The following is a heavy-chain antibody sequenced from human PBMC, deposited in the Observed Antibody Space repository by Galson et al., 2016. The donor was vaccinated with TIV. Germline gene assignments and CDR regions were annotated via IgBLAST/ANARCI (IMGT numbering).Heavy chain of an antibody. J-gene: IGHJ4*02. CDR2: IDPSGGST. Sequence: SVKVSCKASGYTFTRCYMHWMRQAPGQGLEWMGVIDPSGGSTTYAQKFQGRVTMTRDTSTSTVYMELSSLTSEDTAVYYCATYGSGRQASFDFWGQGTLVTVSS. D-gene: IGHD3-10*01. CDR3: ATYGSGRQASFDF. V-gene: IGHV1-46*03. CDR1: GYTFTRCY.